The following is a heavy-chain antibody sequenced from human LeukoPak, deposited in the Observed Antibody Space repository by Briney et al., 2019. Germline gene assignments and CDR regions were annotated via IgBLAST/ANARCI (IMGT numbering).Heavy chain of an antibody. D-gene: IGHD3-10*01. Sequence: GGSLRLSCAASGFTFSSYWMSWVRQAPGKGLEWVANIKQDGSEKYYVDSVKGRFTISRDNAKNSLYLQMNSLRAEDTAVYYCAREGPVKGMYYYGSGSPYYYYYGIDVWGQGTTVTVSS. J-gene: IGHJ6*02. V-gene: IGHV3-7*01. CDR2: IKQDGSEK. CDR3: AREGPVKGMYYYGSGSPYYYYYGIDV. CDR1: GFTFSSYW.